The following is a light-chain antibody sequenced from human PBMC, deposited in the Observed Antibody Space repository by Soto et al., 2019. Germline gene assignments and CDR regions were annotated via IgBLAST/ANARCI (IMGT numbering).Light chain of an antibody. CDR3: QQYGSSLFT. V-gene: IGKV3-20*01. CDR2: GAS. J-gene: IGKJ3*01. CDR1: QSVSSSY. Sequence: EIVLTQSPGTLSLSPGERATLSCRASQSVSSSYLAWYQQKPGQAPRLLIYGASSRATGIPDRFSGSGSGTDFALTISRLEPGDFAVYYCQQYGSSLFTFGPWTKVDIK.